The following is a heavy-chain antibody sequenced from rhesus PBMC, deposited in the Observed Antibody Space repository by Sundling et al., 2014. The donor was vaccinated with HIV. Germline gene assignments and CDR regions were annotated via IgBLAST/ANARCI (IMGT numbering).Heavy chain of an antibody. J-gene: IGHJ4*01. CDR2: INPSTGNT. V-gene: IGHV1-200*01. CDR1: GYTFTSYS. D-gene: IGHD6-19*01. CDR3: VKGHRADA. Sequence: QVQLVQSGAEVKKPGASVKLSCKASGYTFTSYSINWVRQAPGQGLEWMGWINPSTGNTGYAQRFQGRVTMTRDTSTTTAYMGLSSLRSEDTAVYYCVKGHRADAWGQGVLVTVSS.